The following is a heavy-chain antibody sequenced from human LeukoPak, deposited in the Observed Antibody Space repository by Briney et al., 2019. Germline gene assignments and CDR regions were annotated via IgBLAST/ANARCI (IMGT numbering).Heavy chain of an antibody. Sequence: ASVKVSCKASGGTFSSYAISWVRQAPGQWLEWMGWISPFNGNTNYAEKFRARVTITTDASTSTVAMELRSLRSDDTAIYYCARGSLGWGSEPEYFDYWGQGTLVTVSS. V-gene: IGHV1-18*01. D-gene: IGHD1-14*01. J-gene: IGHJ4*02. CDR1: GGTFSSYA. CDR3: ARGSLGWGSEPEYFDY. CDR2: ISPFNGNT.